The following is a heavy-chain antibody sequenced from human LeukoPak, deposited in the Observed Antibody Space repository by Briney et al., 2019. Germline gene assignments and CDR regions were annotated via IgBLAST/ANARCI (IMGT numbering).Heavy chain of an antibody. J-gene: IGHJ4*02. V-gene: IGHV4-34*01. CDR1: GGSFSGYY. CDR3: ARTYCSSTSCPLN. D-gene: IGHD2-2*01. Sequence: SETLSLTCAVYGGSFSGYYWSWIRQPPGKGLEWIGYIHHSGSAYRTPSLKSRVTISVDKSKNQFSLKLSSVTAADTAVYYCARTYCSSTSCPLNWGQGTLVTVSS. CDR2: IHHSGSA.